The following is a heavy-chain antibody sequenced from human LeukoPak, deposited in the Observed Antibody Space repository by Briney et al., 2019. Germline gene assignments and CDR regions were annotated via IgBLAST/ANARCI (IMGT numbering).Heavy chain of an antibody. D-gene: IGHD1/OR15-1a*01. CDR1: GFTFSDHY. CDR2: ISVRSNYI. J-gene: IGHJ4*02. V-gene: IGHV3-21*01. CDR3: VRLRRNI. Sequence: GGSLRLSCGASGFTFSDHYMDWVRQAPGKGLEWVSSISVRSNYIYYADSVRGRFRISRDDARDSLFLEMNSLRAEDTAVYYCVRLRRNIWGQGTLVTVSS.